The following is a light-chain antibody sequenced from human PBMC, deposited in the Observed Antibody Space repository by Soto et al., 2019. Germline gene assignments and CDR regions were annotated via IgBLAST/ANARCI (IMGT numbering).Light chain of an antibody. CDR1: STDVGGYNY. V-gene: IGLV2-8*01. CDR2: EVS. CDR3: SSYAGSNNWV. J-gene: IGLJ3*02. Sequence: QSALTQPPSASGAPGQSVTISCTGTSTDVGGYNYVSWYQQHPGKAPKLIMYEVSKRPSGVPDRFSGSKSGITASLTVSGLQAEDEAAYYCSSYAGSNNWVFGGGTKLTVL.